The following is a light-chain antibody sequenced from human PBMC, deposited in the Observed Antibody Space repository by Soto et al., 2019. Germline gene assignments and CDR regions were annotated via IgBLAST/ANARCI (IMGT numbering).Light chain of an antibody. CDR2: AAS. Sequence: DIQMTQSPFALSASVGDRVTITCRASQSISRDLNWYQPKPGKAPNLLIYAASTLESGVPSRFSGSGSGTDFTLTIISLQLEDFATYSCQQNYTTPLAFGVGTKVEIK. CDR1: QSISRD. CDR3: QQNYTTPLA. V-gene: IGKV1-39*01. J-gene: IGKJ4*01.